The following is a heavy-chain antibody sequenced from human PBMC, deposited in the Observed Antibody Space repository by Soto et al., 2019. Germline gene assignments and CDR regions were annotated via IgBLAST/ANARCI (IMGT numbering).Heavy chain of an antibody. CDR2: IYYSGTT. D-gene: IGHD3-3*01. Sequence: PSETLSLTCTDSGGSINNSGPYWSWIRQHPGKGLEWIGYIYYSGTTYYNPSLESRVTISLDTSKNQFSLQMNSVTAADTAVYYCARDFWSGYGYFDYWGRGTLVTVSA. V-gene: IGHV4-31*03. CDR3: ARDFWSGYGYFDY. J-gene: IGHJ5*01. CDR1: GGSINNSGPY.